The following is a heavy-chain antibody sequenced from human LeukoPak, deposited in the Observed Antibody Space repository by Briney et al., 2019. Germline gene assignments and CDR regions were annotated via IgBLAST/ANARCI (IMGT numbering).Heavy chain of an antibody. CDR2: IFYDGSKK. CDR1: VFTFSDFG. V-gene: IGHV3-33*06. D-gene: IGHD1-1*01. Sequence: PGWSLRLSCVASVFTFSDFGMHWVRQAPGKGLEWVAVIFYDGSKKYYSDLVKGRFTMSRDNSKNTLYLEMNNLRVEDTAFYYCAKQSSWNAFDIWGHGTMVTVSA. J-gene: IGHJ3*02. CDR3: AKQSSWNAFDI.